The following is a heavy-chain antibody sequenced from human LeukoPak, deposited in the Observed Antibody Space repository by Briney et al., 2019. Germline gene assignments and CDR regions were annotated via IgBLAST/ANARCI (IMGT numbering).Heavy chain of an antibody. CDR3: AKDITLNYGDYVPNAFDI. CDR2: IRWNSGSI. CDR1: GLTFDDYA. D-gene: IGHD4-17*01. V-gene: IGHV3-9*01. Sequence: GRSLRLSCAASGLTFDDYAMHWVRQAPGKGLEWVSGIRWNSGSIGYADSVKGRFTISRDNAKNSLYLQMNSLRAEDTALYYCAKDITLNYGDYVPNAFDIWGQGTMVTVSS. J-gene: IGHJ3*02.